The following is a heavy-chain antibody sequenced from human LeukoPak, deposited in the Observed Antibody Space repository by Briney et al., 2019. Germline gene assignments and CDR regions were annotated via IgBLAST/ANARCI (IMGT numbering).Heavy chain of an antibody. CDR2: IKSDGSSS. V-gene: IGHV3-74*01. CDR3: AIDLDFGGYSNFDY. CDR1: GFTFSSYW. Sequence: GGSLRLSCAASGFTFSSYWMHWVRQAPGKGLVWVSRIKSDGSSSTYADSVKGRFTISRDSAKNTLYLQMNTLRVEDTAVYYCAIDLDFGGYSNFDYWGQGTLVTVSS. D-gene: IGHD4-23*01. J-gene: IGHJ4*02.